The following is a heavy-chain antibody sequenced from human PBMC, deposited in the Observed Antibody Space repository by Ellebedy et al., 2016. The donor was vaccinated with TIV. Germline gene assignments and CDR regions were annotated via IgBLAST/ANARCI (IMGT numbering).Heavy chain of an antibody. CDR2: VHPESGGT. CDR1: GYTFVDYV. J-gene: IGHJ6*02. CDR3: ARRAGVGSYYYFAHKGLDV. Sequence: AASVKVSCKASGYTFVDYVVNWVRQAPGQGLEWMGWVHPESGGTHYAQNVQWRVTMTLDTSLDTVYMELDRLSTADTAVYYCARRAGVGSYYYFAHKGLDVWGPGTTVIVSS. D-gene: IGHD3-10*01. V-gene: IGHV1-2*02.